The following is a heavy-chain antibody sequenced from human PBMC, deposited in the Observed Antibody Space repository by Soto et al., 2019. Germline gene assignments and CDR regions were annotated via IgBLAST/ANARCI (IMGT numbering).Heavy chain of an antibody. CDR2: ISYDGSDK. D-gene: IGHD5-18*01. J-gene: IGHJ6*02. CDR1: GFTFSNYA. Sequence: QVHLVESGGGVVQPGRSLRLSCAASGFTFSNYAIHWVRQAPGKGLEWVAVISYDGSDKYNANSVKGRFTISRDNSKNTLYLQMNSLRADDTAVYYCARDTGPNGYNYYYFGMDVWGQGTTVTVSS. V-gene: IGHV3-30-3*01. CDR3: ARDTGPNGYNYYYFGMDV.